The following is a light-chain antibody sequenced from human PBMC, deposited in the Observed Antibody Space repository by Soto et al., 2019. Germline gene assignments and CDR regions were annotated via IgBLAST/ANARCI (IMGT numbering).Light chain of an antibody. CDR2: GAS. J-gene: IGKJ1*01. CDR1: QSVSSS. V-gene: IGKV3-15*01. CDR3: QQYNNWWT. Sequence: EIVMTQSPATLSVSPGERVTLSCRASQSVSSSLAWYQQKPGQAPRLLIYGASTRAIGIPARFSGSGSETEFTLTVSSLQSEDFAVYYCQQYNNWWTFGQGTKVEI.